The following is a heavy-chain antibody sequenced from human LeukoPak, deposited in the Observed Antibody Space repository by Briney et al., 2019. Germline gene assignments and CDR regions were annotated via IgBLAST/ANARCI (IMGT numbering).Heavy chain of an antibody. CDR2: IKKDGSEK. D-gene: IGHD3-10*01. CDR1: GFTFSKYW. V-gene: IGHV3-7*01. Sequence: GGSLRLSCAASGFTFSKYWMAWVRQAPGKGLEWVGNIKKDGSEKYYVDSVKGRFTISRDNAKNSLYLHMNSLTAEDTAIYYCNSLLGLPWFGEFYVSWSQGTLVSVSS. J-gene: IGHJ5*02. CDR3: NSLLGLPWFGEFYVS.